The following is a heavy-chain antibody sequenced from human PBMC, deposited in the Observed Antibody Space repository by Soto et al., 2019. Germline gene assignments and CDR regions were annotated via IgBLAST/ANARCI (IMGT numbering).Heavy chain of an antibody. V-gene: IGHV3-30-3*01. CDR2: ISYDGSNK. D-gene: IGHD3-10*01. J-gene: IGHJ6*02. CDR3: ARAPRWDTMVRGVYTSPPYGMDV. CDR1: GFTFSSYA. Sequence: PGGSLRLSCAASGFTFSSYAMHWVRQAPGKGLEWVAVISYDGSNKYYADSVKGRFTISRDNSKNTLYLQMNSLRAEDTAVYYCARAPRWDTMVRGVYTSPPYGMDVWGQGTTVTVSS.